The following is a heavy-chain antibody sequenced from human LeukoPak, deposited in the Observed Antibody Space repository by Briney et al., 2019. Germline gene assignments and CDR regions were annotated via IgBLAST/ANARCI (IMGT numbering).Heavy chain of an antibody. J-gene: IGHJ4*02. CDR3: ARVTQLWSAISHYYFDY. Sequence: PSETLSLTCTVSGGSISSGDYYWSWIRQPPGKGLEWIGEIYHSGSTNYNPSLKSRVTISVDKSKNQFSLKLSSVTAADTAVYYCARVTQLWSAISHYYFDYWGQGTLVTVSS. V-gene: IGHV4-39*07. D-gene: IGHD5-18*01. CDR2: IYHSGST. CDR1: GGSISSGDYY.